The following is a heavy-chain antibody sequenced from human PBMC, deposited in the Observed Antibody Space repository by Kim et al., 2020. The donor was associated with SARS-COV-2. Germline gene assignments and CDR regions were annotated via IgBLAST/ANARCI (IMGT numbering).Heavy chain of an antibody. D-gene: IGHD3-22*01. V-gene: IGHV4-61*02. CDR2: IYTSGST. Sequence: SETLSLTCTVSGGSISSGSYYWIWIRQPAGKGLEWIGRIYTSGSTNYNPSLKSRVTISVDTSKNQFSLKLSSVTAADTAVYYCAREWGFGYDSSGYRPWGQGTLVTVSS. J-gene: IGHJ5*02. CDR3: AREWGFGYDSSGYRP. CDR1: GGSISSGSYY.